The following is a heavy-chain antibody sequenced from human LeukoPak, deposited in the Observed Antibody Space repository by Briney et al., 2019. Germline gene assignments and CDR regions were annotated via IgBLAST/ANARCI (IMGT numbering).Heavy chain of an antibody. D-gene: IGHD2-8*01. J-gene: IGHJ4*02. CDR2: IYTSGST. Sequence: PSETLSLTCTVSGGSISSYYWSWIRQPAGKGLEWIGRIYTSGSTNYNPSLKSRVTMSVDTSKNQFSLKLSSVTAADTAVYYCAGEDLGYCTNGVCPIFDNWGQGTLVTVSS. V-gene: IGHV4-4*07. CDR1: GGSISSYY. CDR3: AGEDLGYCTNGVCPIFDN.